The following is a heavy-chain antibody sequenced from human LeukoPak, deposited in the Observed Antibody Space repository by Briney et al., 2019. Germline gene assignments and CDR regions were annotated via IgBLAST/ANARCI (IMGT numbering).Heavy chain of an antibody. CDR3: ARGVCSGGSCYAADDY. Sequence: GASVKVSCKASGYTFTSYAMNWVRQAPGQGLEWMGWINTNTGNPTYAQGFTGRFVFSLDTSVSTAYLQISSLKAEDTAVYYCARGVCSGGSCYAADDYWGQGTLVTVSS. V-gene: IGHV7-4-1*02. D-gene: IGHD2-15*01. CDR1: GYTFTSYA. J-gene: IGHJ4*02. CDR2: INTNTGNP.